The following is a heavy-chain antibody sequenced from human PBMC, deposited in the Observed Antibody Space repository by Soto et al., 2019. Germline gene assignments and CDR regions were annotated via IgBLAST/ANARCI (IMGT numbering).Heavy chain of an antibody. V-gene: IGHV4-4*07. CDR1: GGSVSDSY. J-gene: IGHJ4*02. D-gene: IGHD1-26*01. CDR2: IYTSGST. CDR3: ARVVEGSVGITTVDY. Sequence: SETLSLTCTVSGGSVSDSYWGWIRQPAGKGLEWIGRIYTSGSTNYNPSLKSRVTMSLDTSTNRISLQLTSVTAADTAVYYCARVVEGSVGITTVDYWGQGTLVTVS.